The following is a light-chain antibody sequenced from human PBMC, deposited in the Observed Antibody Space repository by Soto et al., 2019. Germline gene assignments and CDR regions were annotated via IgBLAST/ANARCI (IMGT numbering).Light chain of an antibody. CDR3: QPLNSYPLP. Sequence: DIQLTQSPSFLSASVGDRVTITCRASQGISSYLAWYQQKPGKAPKLLIYAASTLQSGVPSRCSRSGSGTEFTLTISSLQPEDFATYYCQPLNSYPLPFVGGTKVEIK. CDR2: AAS. CDR1: QGISSY. V-gene: IGKV1-9*01. J-gene: IGKJ4*01.